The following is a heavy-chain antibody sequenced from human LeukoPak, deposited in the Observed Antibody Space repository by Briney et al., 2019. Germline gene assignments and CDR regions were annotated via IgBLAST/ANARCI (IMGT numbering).Heavy chain of an antibody. Sequence: GGSLRLSCAASGFTFSSYDMHWVRQATGKGLEWVSAIGTAGDSYYPGSVKGRLTISRENAKNSLYLQMNSLRAGDTAVYYCARALGSGRNDYYYYGMDVWGQGTTVTDSS. D-gene: IGHD3-10*01. CDR2: IGTAGDS. J-gene: IGHJ6*02. V-gene: IGHV3-13*01. CDR1: GFTFSSYD. CDR3: ARALGSGRNDYYYYGMDV.